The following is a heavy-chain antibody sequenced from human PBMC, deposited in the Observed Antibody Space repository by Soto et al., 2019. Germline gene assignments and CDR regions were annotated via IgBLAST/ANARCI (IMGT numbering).Heavy chain of an antibody. CDR3: ARDRYYGSGSPPYPFDY. Sequence: QAGGSLRLSCAASGFTFSSYAMHWVRQAPGKGLEWVAVISYDGSNKYYADSVKGRFTISRDNSKNTLYLQMNSLRAEDTAVYYCARDRYYGSGSPPYPFDYWGQGTLVTVSS. D-gene: IGHD3-10*01. J-gene: IGHJ4*02. V-gene: IGHV3-30-3*01. CDR2: ISYDGSNK. CDR1: GFTFSSYA.